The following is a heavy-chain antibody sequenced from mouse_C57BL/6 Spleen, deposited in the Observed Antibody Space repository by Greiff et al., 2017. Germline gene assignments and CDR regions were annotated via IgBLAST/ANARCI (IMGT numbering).Heavy chain of an antibody. CDR2: IYPRSGNT. CDR3: ARPYSNYGAMDY. V-gene: IGHV1-81*01. J-gene: IGHJ4*01. Sequence: QVQLKESGAELARPGASVKLSCKASGYTFTSYGISWVKQRPGQGLEWIGEIYPRSGNTYYNEKFKGKATLTADKSSSTAYMELRSLTSEDSAVYFCARPYSNYGAMDYWGQGTSVTVSS. D-gene: IGHD2-5*01. CDR1: GYTFTSYG.